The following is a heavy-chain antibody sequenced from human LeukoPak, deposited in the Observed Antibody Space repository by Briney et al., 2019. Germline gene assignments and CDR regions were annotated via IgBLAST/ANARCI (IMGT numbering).Heavy chain of an antibody. J-gene: IGHJ6*03. D-gene: IGHD3-3*01. Sequence: PGGSLRLSCAATGFNFDDSGRQFDAMHWVRQAPGKGLEWVSLISWDGYSTYYADSVKGRFTISRDNSTNSLYLQMNSLRIEDTAFYYCARGQYYDFWNGDYSDYYYYMDVWGKGTTVTVSS. V-gene: IGHV3-43D*04. CDR2: ISWDGYST. CDR1: GFNFDDSGRQFDA. CDR3: ARGQYYDFWNGDYSDYYYYMDV.